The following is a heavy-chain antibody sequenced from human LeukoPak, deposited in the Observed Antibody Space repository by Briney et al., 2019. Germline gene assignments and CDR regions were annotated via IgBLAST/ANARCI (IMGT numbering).Heavy chain of an antibody. CDR1: GFTFNIHG. J-gene: IGHJ4*02. CDR3: AKDATPWNSVWDHFDS. V-gene: IGHV3-23*01. CDR2: VGGGNDI. D-gene: IGHD1-7*01. Sequence: GGSLTLSCAASGFTFNIHGMSWVGQSPGKGREGVASVGGGNDIHYADSVKGRFTGSRDDAKNTVYLHMNSLRAEDSAIYFCAKDATPWNSVWDHFDSWGQGTLVTVSS.